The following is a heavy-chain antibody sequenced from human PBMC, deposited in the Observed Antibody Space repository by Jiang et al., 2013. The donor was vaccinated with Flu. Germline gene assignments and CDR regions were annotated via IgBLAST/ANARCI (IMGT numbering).Heavy chain of an antibody. CDR3: ASSAVAGTEGAAEYFQH. Sequence: SLTCTCLWWRSISSYYWSWIRAAAGKGLEWIGRIYTSGSTNYNPSLKSRVTMSVDTSKNQFSLKLSSVTAADTAVYYCASSAVAGTEGAAEYFQHWGQGTLVTVSS. CDR1: WRSISSYY. CDR2: IYTSGST. V-gene: IGHV4-4*07. J-gene: IGHJ1*01. D-gene: IGHD6-19*01.